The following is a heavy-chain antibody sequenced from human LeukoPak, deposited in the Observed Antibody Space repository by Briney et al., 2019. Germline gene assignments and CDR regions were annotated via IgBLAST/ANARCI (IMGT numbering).Heavy chain of an antibody. Sequence: GGSLRLSCAASGFTFRSYGMHWVRQAPGKGLEWVAVIWYDGSNKYYADSVKGRFTISRDNSKNTLYLQMNSLRAEDTAVYYCAKDHRTYDFWSGYYPPNWFDPWGQGTLVTVSS. D-gene: IGHD3-3*01. V-gene: IGHV3-33*06. CDR1: GFTFRSYG. CDR2: IWYDGSNK. CDR3: AKDHRTYDFWSGYYPPNWFDP. J-gene: IGHJ5*02.